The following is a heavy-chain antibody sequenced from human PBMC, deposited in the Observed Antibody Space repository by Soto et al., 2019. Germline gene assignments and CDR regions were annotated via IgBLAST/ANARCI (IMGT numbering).Heavy chain of an antibody. V-gene: IGHV3-23*01. Sequence: EVQLLESGGGLVQPGGSLRLSCAASEFTFSSYAMSWVRQAPGKGLEWVSATSDSGDSTYYADSVNGRFAVSRENSKNMLDLQMNSLSGEDPAVYYCASAAVAAPETGFFQHWGQGTLVTVSS. CDR3: ASAAVAAPETGFFQH. D-gene: IGHD6-13*01. CDR2: TSDSGDST. J-gene: IGHJ1*01. CDR1: EFTFSSYA.